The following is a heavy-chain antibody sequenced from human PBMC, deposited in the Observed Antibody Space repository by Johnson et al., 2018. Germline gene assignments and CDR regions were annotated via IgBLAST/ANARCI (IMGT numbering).Heavy chain of an antibody. CDR3: AKDMGSSWLVGYFQH. Sequence: QVQLVQSGGGVVQPGRSXRLSCAASGFTFSSYGMHWVRQAPGKGLEWVAVISYDGSNKYYADSVKGRFTISRDNAKNSLYLQMNSLRAEDTALYYCAKDMGSSWLVGYFQHWGQGTLVTVSS. V-gene: IGHV3-30*18. CDR2: ISYDGSNK. D-gene: IGHD6-19*01. CDR1: GFTFSSYG. J-gene: IGHJ1*01.